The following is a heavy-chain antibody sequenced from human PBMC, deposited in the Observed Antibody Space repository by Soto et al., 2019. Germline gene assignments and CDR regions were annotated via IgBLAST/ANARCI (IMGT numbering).Heavy chain of an antibody. CDR1: GFTFTSSA. Sequence: SVKVSCKASGFTFTSSAVQWVRQARGQRLEWIGWIVVGSGNTNYAQKFQERVTITRDMSTSTAYMELRSLRSDDTAVYYCARDYCSSNSCCGSQGNWFHTWGQG. V-gene: IGHV1-58*01. J-gene: IGHJ5*02. CDR3: ARDYCSSNSCCGSQGNWFHT. CDR2: IVVGSGNT. D-gene: IGHD2-2*01.